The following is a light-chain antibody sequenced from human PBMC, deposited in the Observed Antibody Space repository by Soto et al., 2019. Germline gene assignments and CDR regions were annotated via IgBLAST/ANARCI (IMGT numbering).Light chain of an antibody. J-gene: IGKJ4*01. Sequence: EIVMTQSPATLSVSPGERATLSCRASQSVSGNLAWYQQRPGQAPRLLIYGASTRATGIPARFSGSGSGTEFTLTNSSLQSEEFAVYYCQQYKNWPPLTFGGGTKVEIK. CDR1: QSVSGN. CDR3: QQYKNWPPLT. CDR2: GAS. V-gene: IGKV3-15*01.